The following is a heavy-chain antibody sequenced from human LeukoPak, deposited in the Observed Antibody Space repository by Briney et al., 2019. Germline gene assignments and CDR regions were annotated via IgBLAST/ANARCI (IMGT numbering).Heavy chain of an antibody. D-gene: IGHD1-26*01. CDR2: IYFSGST. J-gene: IGHJ4*02. V-gene: IGHV4-59*01. CDR1: GDSISNY. Sequence: TSETLSLTCTVSGDSISNYWSWIRQPPGKGLEWIEYIYFSGSTNYNPSLKSRVTISGDTSKNQFSLKLSSVTAADTAVYLCARGTLHRYSGSRLYYFDYWGQGTLVTVSS. CDR3: ARGTLHRYSGSRLYYFDY.